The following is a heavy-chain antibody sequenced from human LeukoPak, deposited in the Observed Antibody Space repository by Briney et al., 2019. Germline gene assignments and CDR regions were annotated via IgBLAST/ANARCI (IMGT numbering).Heavy chain of an antibody. CDR2: ISYDGSNK. CDR1: GFTFSSYA. D-gene: IGHD3-3*01. V-gene: IGHV3-30*04. CDR3: AKDVTIFGVVIFFGFDY. J-gene: IGHJ4*02. Sequence: GGSLRLSCAASGFTFSSYAMHWVRQAPGKGLEWVAVISYDGSNKYYADSVKGRFTISRDNFKNTLYLQMNSLRAEDTAVYYCAKDVTIFGVVIFFGFDYWGQGTLVTVSS.